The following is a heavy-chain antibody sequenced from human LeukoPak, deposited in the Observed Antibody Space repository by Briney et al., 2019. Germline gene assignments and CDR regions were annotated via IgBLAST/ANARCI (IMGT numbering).Heavy chain of an antibody. Sequence: GGSLRLSCAASGFTVSSNYMSWVRQAPGKGLEWVSVIYSGGSTYYADSVKGRFTISRDNSKNTLYLQMNSLRAEDTAVYYCARGSHYDILTGFLFDYWGQGTLVTVSS. CDR2: IYSGGST. CDR1: GFTVSSNY. J-gene: IGHJ4*02. D-gene: IGHD3-9*01. V-gene: IGHV3-53*05. CDR3: ARGSHYDILTGFLFDY.